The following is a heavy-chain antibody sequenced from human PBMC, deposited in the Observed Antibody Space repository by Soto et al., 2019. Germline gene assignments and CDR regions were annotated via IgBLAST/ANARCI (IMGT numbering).Heavy chain of an antibody. CDR3: ARADYGDYSNWFDP. Sequence: PSETLSLTCTVSGGSISSYYWSWIRQPPGKGLEWIGYIYYSGSTNYNPSLKSRVTISVDTSKNQFSLKLSSVTAADTAVYYCARADYGDYSNWFDPWGQGTLVTVSS. D-gene: IGHD4-17*01. V-gene: IGHV4-59*08. CDR2: IYYSGST. CDR1: GGSISSYY. J-gene: IGHJ5*02.